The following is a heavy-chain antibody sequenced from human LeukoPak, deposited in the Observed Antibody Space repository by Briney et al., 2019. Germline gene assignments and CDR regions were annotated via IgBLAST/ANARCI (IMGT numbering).Heavy chain of an antibody. D-gene: IGHD3-3*01. CDR3: AKDSYDFWSGYPDFYYYGMDV. Sequence: GGSLRLSCAASGFTFSSCGMHWVRQAPGKGLEWVAVISYDGSNKYYADSVKGRFTISRDNSKNTLYLQMNSLRAEDTAVYYCAKDSYDFWSGYPDFYYYGMDVWGQGTTVTVSS. CDR2: ISYDGSNK. V-gene: IGHV3-30*18. J-gene: IGHJ6*02. CDR1: GFTFSSCG.